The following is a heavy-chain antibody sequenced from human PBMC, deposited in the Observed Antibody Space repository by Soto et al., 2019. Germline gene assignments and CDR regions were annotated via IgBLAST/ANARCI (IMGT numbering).Heavy chain of an antibody. CDR3: AKGLGDYYYMDV. Sequence: EVQLLESGGGLVQPGGSLRLSCAASGFTFSSYTMSWVRQAPGKGLEWVSAISDSGGSTYYADSVKGRFTISIDNSKHTLFLQVNSLRAEDTAVYYCAKGLGDYYYMDVWGKGTTVTVSS. V-gene: IGHV3-23*01. CDR1: GFTFSSYT. J-gene: IGHJ6*03. CDR2: ISDSGGST.